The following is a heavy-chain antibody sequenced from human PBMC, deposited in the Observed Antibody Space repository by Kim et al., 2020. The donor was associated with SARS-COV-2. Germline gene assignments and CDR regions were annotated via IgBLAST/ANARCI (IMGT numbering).Heavy chain of an antibody. V-gene: IGHV1-69*13. J-gene: IGHJ3*02. CDR2: IIPIFGTA. CDR3: ARDCLYYYDSSGYPCAFDI. D-gene: IGHD3-22*01. CDR1: GGTFSSYA. Sequence: SVKVSCKASGGTFSSYAISWVRQAPGQGLEWMGGIIPIFGTANYAQKFQGRVTITADESTSTAYMELSSLRSEDTAVYYCARDCLYYYDSSGYPCAFDIWGQGTMVTVSS.